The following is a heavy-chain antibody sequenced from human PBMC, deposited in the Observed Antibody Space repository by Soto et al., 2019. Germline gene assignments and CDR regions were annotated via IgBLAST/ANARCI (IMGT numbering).Heavy chain of an antibody. CDR1: RDSFTSYW. CDR2: IHPGDSDT. J-gene: IGHJ6*02. CDR3: VSEATDYNYAMDA. Sequence: GESLKISWKGSRDSFTSYWIGWVRQRPGKGLAWMGIIHPGDSDTRYSPSFQGQVTISVDKSISTTYLQWSSLKATDTAKYFCVSEATDYNYAMDAWGQGTTVTVSS. V-gene: IGHV5-51*01.